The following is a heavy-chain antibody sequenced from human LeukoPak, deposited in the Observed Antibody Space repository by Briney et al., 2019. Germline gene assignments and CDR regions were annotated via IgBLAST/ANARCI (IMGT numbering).Heavy chain of an antibody. D-gene: IGHD6-19*01. CDR1: GYTFTGYY. CDR3: ARDSKSSGWLLPTDY. CDR2: IIPILGTA. J-gene: IGHJ4*02. V-gene: IGHV1-69*10. Sequence: SVKVSCKASGYTFTGYYMHWVRQAPGQGLEWMGGIIPILGTANYAQKFQGRVTITADKSTSTAYMELRSLRSDDTAVYYCARDSKSSGWLLPTDYWGQGTLVTVSS.